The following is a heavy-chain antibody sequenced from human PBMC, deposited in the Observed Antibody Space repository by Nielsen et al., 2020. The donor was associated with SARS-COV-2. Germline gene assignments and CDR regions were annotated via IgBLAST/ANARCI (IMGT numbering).Heavy chain of an antibody. CDR3: ARDPTTGALNAFDI. CDR1: GFTFSSYS. Sequence: GGSLRLSCAASGFTFSSYSMNWVRQAPGKGLEWVSSISSSSSYIYYADSVKDRFTISRDNAKNSLYLQMNSLRDEDTAVYYCARDPTTGALNAFDIWGQGTMVTVSS. J-gene: IGHJ3*02. V-gene: IGHV3-21*01. D-gene: IGHD1-1*01. CDR2: ISSSSSYI.